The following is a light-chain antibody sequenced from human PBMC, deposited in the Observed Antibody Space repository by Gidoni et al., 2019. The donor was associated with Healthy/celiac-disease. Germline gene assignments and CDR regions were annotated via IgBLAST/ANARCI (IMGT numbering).Light chain of an antibody. J-gene: IGLJ3*02. CDR3: YSTDISGTLSV. CDR1: ALTKKY. Sequence: YELTQQPSVSVAPGQTARITCSGDALTKKYAYWYQQKSGQAPVLVIYEDNKRHSGTPERFSGSSSGTMATLTTSGAQVVDDGDYYCYSTDISGTLSVFGGGTKLTVL. V-gene: IGLV3-10*01. CDR2: EDN.